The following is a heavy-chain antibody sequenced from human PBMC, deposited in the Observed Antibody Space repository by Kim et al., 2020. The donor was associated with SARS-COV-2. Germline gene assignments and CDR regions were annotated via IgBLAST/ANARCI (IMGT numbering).Heavy chain of an antibody. Sequence: ASVKVSCKASNYMFSTYGFTWVRQAPGQGLEWMGWISADSGNTNYAQNFQGRLTMTRDTSTSTAYMEVRSLRSDDTAVYFCTAGAAGGYSYYGMDVWGQGITVTVSS. J-gene: IGHJ6*02. CDR2: ISADSGNT. CDR1: NYMFSTYG. D-gene: IGHD6-25*01. CDR3: TAGAAGGYSYYGMDV. V-gene: IGHV1-18*01.